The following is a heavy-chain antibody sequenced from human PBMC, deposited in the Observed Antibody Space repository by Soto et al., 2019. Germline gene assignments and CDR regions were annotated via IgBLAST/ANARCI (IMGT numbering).Heavy chain of an antibody. J-gene: IGHJ6*02. CDR2: IYPGDSDT. D-gene: IGHD6-13*01. V-gene: IGHV5-51*01. Sequence: PGESLKISCKGSGYSFTSYWIGGVRQMPGKGLEWMGIIYPGDSDTRYSPSFQGQVTISADKSISTAYLQWSSLKASDTAMYYCARHDRQGSSWQYGMDVWGQGTTVTVSS. CDR3: ARHDRQGSSWQYGMDV. CDR1: GYSFTSYW.